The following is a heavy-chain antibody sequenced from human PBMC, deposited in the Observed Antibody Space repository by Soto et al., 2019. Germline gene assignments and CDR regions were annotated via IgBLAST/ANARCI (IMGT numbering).Heavy chain of an antibody. CDR3: AVDTTGLLDY. CDR2: IWYDGNKK. V-gene: IGHV3-33*03. D-gene: IGHD5-18*01. Sequence: QVHLVESGGGVVQPGRSLRLSCAASGFRFISSGMHWVRQAPGTGLEWVAVIWYDGNKKYYGDSVSGRFTISRDNYKKTLYMEMNSLRAEDRAVYECAVDTTGLLDYWGKG. J-gene: IGHJ4*02. CDR1: GFRFISSG.